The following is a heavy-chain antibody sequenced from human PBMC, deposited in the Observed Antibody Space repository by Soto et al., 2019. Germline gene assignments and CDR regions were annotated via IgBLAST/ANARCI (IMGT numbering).Heavy chain of an antibody. CDR1: GFMFGSYW. D-gene: IGHD4-17*01. CDR3: ARVRATDYEIDY. V-gene: IGHV3-7*03. Sequence: EVQLVESGGGLVQPGGSLRLSCTASGFMFGSYWMTWVRHVPGKGLQGVANIKRDGSEKYYVDFVKGRFTISRDNADNSVFLDMNNLRVDDTATYYCARVRATDYEIDYWGQGALVTVSS. J-gene: IGHJ4*02. CDR2: IKRDGSEK.